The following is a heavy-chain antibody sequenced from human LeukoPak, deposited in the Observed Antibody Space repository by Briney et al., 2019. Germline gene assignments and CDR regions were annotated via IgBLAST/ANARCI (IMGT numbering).Heavy chain of an antibody. D-gene: IGHD3-10*01. CDR1: GGSFSGYY. V-gene: IGHV4-34*01. CDR3: AVYYYGSGSSGQADY. CDR2: INHSGST. J-gene: IGHJ4*02. Sequence: SETLSLTCAVYGGSFSGYYWSWIRQPPGKGLEWIGEINHSGSTNYNPSLKSRVTISVDTSKNQFSLKLSSVTAADTAVYYCAVYYYGSGSSGQADYWGQGTLVTVSS.